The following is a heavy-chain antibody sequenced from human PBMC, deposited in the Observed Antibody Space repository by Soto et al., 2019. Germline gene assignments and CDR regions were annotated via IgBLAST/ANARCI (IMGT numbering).Heavy chain of an antibody. CDR3: ARDPRDIVLVPAAGRRGMDV. J-gene: IGHJ6*02. CDR1: GYTFTSYG. D-gene: IGHD2-2*01. V-gene: IGHV1-18*01. Sequence: QVQLVQSGAEVKKPGASVKVSCKASGYTFTSYGISWVRQAPGQGLEWMGWISAYNGNTNYAQKLRGRVTMTTDTSXXTXYKXRRSLRSADTAVYYWARDPRDIVLVPAAGRRGMDVWGQGTTVTVSS. CDR2: ISAYNGNT.